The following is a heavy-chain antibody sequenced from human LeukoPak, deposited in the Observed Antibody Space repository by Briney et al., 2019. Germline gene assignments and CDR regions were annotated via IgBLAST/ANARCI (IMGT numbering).Heavy chain of an antibody. V-gene: IGHV3-74*01. CDR1: GFTFGSPW. D-gene: IGHD3-16*02. CDR2: INSDGSAT. J-gene: IGHJ4*02. Sequence: GGSLRLSCAASGFTFGSPWMHWVRQAPGKGLVWVSRINSDGSATAYADSVKGRFTIPRDNAENTLYLQMNSLRAEDTAVYYCARGTAGYHSSYFDYWGQGTLVTVSS. CDR3: ARGTAGYHSSYFDY.